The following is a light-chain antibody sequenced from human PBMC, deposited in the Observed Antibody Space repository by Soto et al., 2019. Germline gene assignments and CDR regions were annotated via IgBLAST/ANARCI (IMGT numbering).Light chain of an antibody. CDR3: CSYAGHSTYV. CDR2: DDI. V-gene: IGLV2-23*01. CDR1: RSDVGGYNL. Sequence: QSALTQPASVSGSPGQSITISCTGTRSDVGGYNLVSWYQQHPGKAPTLMIYDDIKRPSGVSPRFSGSKSGNTASLTISGLQAEDEADYFCCSYAGHSTYVFAAGTKVTVL. J-gene: IGLJ1*01.